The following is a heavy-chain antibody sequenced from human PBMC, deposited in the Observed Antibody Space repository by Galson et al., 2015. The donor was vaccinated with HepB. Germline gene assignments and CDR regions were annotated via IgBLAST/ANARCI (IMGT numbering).Heavy chain of an antibody. J-gene: IGHJ4*02. CDR1: GGTFSSYA. CDR2: IIPILGIA. Sequence: SVKVSCKASGGTFSSYAISWVRQAPGQGLEWMGRIIPILGIANYAQKFQGRVTITADKSTSTAYMELSSLGSEDTAVYYCAREWGFGEFARFDYWGQGTLVTVSS. V-gene: IGHV1-69*04. D-gene: IGHD3-10*01. CDR3: AREWGFGEFARFDY.